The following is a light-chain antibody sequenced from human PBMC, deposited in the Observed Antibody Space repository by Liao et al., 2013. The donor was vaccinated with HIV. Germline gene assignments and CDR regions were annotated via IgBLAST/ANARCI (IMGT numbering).Light chain of an antibody. Sequence: SYELTQPPSVSVSPGQTASITCSGDKLGHKYASWYQQKPGQSPVLVIYQDSKRPSGIPERFSGSNSGNTATLTISGTQAMDEADYYCQAWDSSTWVFGGGTKLTVL. CDR3: QAWDSSTWV. CDR2: QDS. CDR1: KLGHKY. J-gene: IGLJ3*02. V-gene: IGLV3-1*01.